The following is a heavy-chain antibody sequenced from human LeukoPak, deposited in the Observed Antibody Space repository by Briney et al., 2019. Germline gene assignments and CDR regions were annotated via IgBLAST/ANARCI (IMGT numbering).Heavy chain of an antibody. J-gene: IGHJ4*02. Sequence: SETLSLTCTVSGGSISSSSYYWGWIRQPPGKGLEWIGYIYYSGSTYYNPSLKSRVTISVDTSKNQFSLKLSSVTAADTAVYYCARVPLTYYDSSGYIDYWGQGTLVTVSS. V-gene: IGHV4-31*03. CDR1: GGSISSSSYY. D-gene: IGHD3-22*01. CDR3: ARVPLTYYDSSGYIDY. CDR2: IYYSGST.